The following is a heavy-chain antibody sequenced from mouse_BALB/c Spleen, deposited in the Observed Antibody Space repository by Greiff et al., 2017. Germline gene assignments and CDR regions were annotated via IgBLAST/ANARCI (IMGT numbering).Heavy chain of an antibody. CDR1: GFSLTSYG. V-gene: IGHV2-9*02. CDR2: IWAGGST. CDR3: ARDPNYYGSSPFAY. D-gene: IGHD1-1*01. Sequence: VKLMESGPGLVAPSQSLSITCTVSGFSLTSYGVHWVRQPPGKGLEWLGVIWAGGSTNYNSALMSRLSISKDNSKSQVFLKMNSLQTDDTAMYYCARDPNYYGSSPFAYWGQGTLVTVSA. J-gene: IGHJ3*01.